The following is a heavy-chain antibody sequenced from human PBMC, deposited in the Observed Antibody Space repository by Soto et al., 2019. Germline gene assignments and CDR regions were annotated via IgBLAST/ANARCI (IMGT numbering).Heavy chain of an antibody. Sequence: SETLSLTCAVSGGPISSGGYSRSLIPQPPGKGLEWIGYIYHSGSTYYNPSLKSRVTISVDRPKNQFSLKLSSVTPADTAVHSCARGEVSTYWFDPWRQGTVVPVSA. CDR1: GGPISSGGYS. V-gene: IGHV4-30-2*01. CDR3: ARGEVSTYWFDP. D-gene: IGHD5-12*01. CDR2: IYHSGST. J-gene: IGHJ5*02.